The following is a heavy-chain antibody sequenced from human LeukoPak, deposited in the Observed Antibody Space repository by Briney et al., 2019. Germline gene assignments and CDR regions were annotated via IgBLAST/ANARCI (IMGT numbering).Heavy chain of an antibody. CDR3: VRLLVWFRELSPDY. V-gene: IGHV3-23*01. Sequence: GGSLRLSCAASGFTFSSYAMSWVRQAPGKGLEWVSPISGSGGSTYYADSVKGRFTISRDNSKNTLYLQMNSLRAEDTAVYYCVRLLVWFRELSPDYWGQGALVSVSS. CDR2: ISGSGGST. J-gene: IGHJ4*02. D-gene: IGHD3-10*01. CDR1: GFTFSSYA.